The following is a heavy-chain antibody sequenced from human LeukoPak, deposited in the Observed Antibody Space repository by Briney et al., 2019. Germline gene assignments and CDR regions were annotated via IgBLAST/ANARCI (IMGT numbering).Heavy chain of an antibody. CDR3: ARGLEMATILDY. D-gene: IGHD5-24*01. CDR1: GFTFSSYG. J-gene: IGHJ4*02. CDR2: IWYDGSNK. Sequence: PGGSLRLSCAASGFTFSSYGMHWVRQAPGKGLEWVAVIWYDGSNKYYADSVKGRFTISRDNSKNTLYLQMNSLRAEDTAVYYCARGLEMATILDYWGQGTLVTVSS. V-gene: IGHV3-33*01.